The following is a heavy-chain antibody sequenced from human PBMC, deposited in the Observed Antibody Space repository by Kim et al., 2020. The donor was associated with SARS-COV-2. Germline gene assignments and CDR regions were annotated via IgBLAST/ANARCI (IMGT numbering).Heavy chain of an antibody. Sequence: YAASGKGRFTISRDNSKNTLYLQMNSLRAEDTAVYYCARAGTWQWLSFDYWGQGTLVTVSS. V-gene: IGHV3-30*01. D-gene: IGHD6-19*01. CDR3: ARAGTWQWLSFDY. J-gene: IGHJ4*02.